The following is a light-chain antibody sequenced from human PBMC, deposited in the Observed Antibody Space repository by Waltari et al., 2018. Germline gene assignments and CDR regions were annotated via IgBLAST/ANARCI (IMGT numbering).Light chain of an antibody. CDR2: DSS. CDR3: QQRNSWPRT. CDR1: QSVSSN. Sequence: EIVLTQPPATLSLSPGDRATLSCRASQSVSSNLAWYQQKPGQAPRLLIYDSSNRATGIPARFSGSGSGTDYTLTISSLETEDFAVYYCQQRNSWPRTFGQGTKVEIK. V-gene: IGKV3-11*01. J-gene: IGKJ1*01.